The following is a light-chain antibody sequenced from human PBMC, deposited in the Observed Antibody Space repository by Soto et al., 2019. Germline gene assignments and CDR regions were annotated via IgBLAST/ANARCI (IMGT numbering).Light chain of an antibody. CDR1: SSDVGGYNA. J-gene: IGLJ1*01. Sequence: QSALSQPASVSGSPGQTITISCTGTSSDVGGYNAVSWYQHHPGKAPKLIIYEVTHRPSGVSDRFSASKSGNTASLTISGLQAEDEADYYCNSFRVSHPYVFGTGTKLTVL. CDR3: NSFRVSHPYV. V-gene: IGLV2-14*01. CDR2: EVT.